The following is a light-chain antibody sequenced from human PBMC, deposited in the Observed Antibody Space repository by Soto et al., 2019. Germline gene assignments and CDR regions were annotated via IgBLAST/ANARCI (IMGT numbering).Light chain of an antibody. CDR3: QQYNNWPRE. Sequence: EIVMTQSTASLSVSPGERATLSSRASQSVSSNLAWYQQKPGQAPRLLIYGASTRATGIPARFSGSGSGTEFTLTISSLQSEDFAVYYCQQYNNWPREFGQGTKVEIK. CDR2: GAS. V-gene: IGKV3-15*01. J-gene: IGKJ1*01. CDR1: QSVSSN.